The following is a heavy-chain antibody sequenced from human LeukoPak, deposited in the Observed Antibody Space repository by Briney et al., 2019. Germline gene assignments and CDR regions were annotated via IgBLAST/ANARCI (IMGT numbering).Heavy chain of an antibody. CDR3: TRHDSSTSAS. CDR1: GFTFSSYS. Sequence: GGSLRLSCAASGFTFSSYSMNWVRQAPGKGLEWVSSISSSSSYIYYADSVKGRFTISRDNAKNSLYLQMNSLKTEDTAVYYCTRHDSSTSASWGQGTLVTVSS. J-gene: IGHJ4*02. D-gene: IGHD6-13*01. V-gene: IGHV3-21*04. CDR2: ISSSSSYI.